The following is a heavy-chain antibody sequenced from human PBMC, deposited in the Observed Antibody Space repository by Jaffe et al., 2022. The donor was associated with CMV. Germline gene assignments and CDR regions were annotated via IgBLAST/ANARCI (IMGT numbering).Heavy chain of an antibody. CDR3: ARGEDGLGKRPYVVVVAATRELDY. J-gene: IGHJ4*02. D-gene: IGHD2-15*01. CDR2: ISSSSSYI. Sequence: EVQLVESGGGLVKPGGSLRLSCAASGFTFSSYSMNWVRQAPGKGLEWVSSISSSSSYIYYADSVKGRFTISRDNAKNSLYLQMNSLRAEDTAVYYCARGEDGLGKRPYVVVVAATRELDYWGQGTLVTVSS. CDR1: GFTFSSYS. V-gene: IGHV3-21*01.